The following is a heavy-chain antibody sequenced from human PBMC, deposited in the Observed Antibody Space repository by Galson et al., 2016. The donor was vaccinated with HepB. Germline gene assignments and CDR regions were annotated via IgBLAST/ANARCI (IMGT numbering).Heavy chain of an antibody. V-gene: IGHV4-34*01. CDR3: ARSRRCSGGDCYSFFRYNWFDP. CDR2: INRGGST. CDR1: GGSLRGYT. J-gene: IGHJ5*02. Sequence: SETLSLTCVVYGGSLRGYTWSWIRQPPGKGLEWIGEINRGGSTNYNPSLKRRVTMSVDTPKNQFSLKLTSVTAADTAVYFCARSRRCSGGDCYSFFRYNWFDPWGQGTLVTVSS. D-gene: IGHD2-15*01.